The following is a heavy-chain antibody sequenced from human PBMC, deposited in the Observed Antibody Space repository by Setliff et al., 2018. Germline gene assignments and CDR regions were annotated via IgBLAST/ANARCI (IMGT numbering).Heavy chain of an antibody. CDR2: VYNSGST. D-gene: IGHD5-18*01. Sequence: SETLSLTCTVSGGSISSYYWSWIRQPPGKGLEWIGYVYNSGSTNYNPSLKSRVTISVDTSRNQFALNLRSVTAADTAVYYCVRDRTAYSYGLDVWAQGTTVTVSS. J-gene: IGHJ6*02. CDR3: VRDRTAYSYGLDV. CDR1: GGSISSYY. V-gene: IGHV4-59*01.